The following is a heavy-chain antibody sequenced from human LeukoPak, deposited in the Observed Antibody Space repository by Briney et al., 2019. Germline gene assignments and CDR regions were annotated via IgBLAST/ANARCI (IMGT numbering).Heavy chain of an antibody. J-gene: IGHJ3*02. Sequence: PSETLSLTCTVSGGSISSSNYYWGWIRQPPGKGLEWIGSIYYSGSTYYNPSLKSRVTISVDMSKNQFSLKLSSVTAADTAVYYCARPPQINIAMIAFDIWGQGTTVTVSS. D-gene: IGHD6-13*01. CDR2: IYYSGST. CDR1: GGSISSSNYY. V-gene: IGHV4-39*01. CDR3: ARPPQINIAMIAFDI.